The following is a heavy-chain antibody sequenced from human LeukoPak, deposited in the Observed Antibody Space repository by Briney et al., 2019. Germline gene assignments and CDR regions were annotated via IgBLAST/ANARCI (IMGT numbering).Heavy chain of an antibody. V-gene: IGHV5-51*01. CDR3: ARSWAEKVPVWGSYRHHDAFDI. D-gene: IGHD3-16*02. Sequence: GESLKISCKGSGYSFPNYWIGWVRQMPGKGLEWMGIIYPGDSDTTYKPSFQGQVTISADKSISTAYLQWSSLKASDTAMYYCARSWAEKVPVWGSYRHHDAFDIWGQGTRVTVSS. CDR1: GYSFPNYW. CDR2: IYPGDSDT. J-gene: IGHJ3*02.